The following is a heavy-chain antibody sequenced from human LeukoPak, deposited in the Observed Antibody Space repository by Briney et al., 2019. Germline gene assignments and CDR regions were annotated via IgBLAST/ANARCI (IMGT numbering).Heavy chain of an antibody. CDR2: ISYGGSSE. V-gene: IGHV3-30*03. CDR3: ARDPYSGNYGAYYYYMDV. Sequence: GRSLRLSCAASGFIFNNYGMHRVRQAPGKGLEWVAVISYGGSSEYYADSVRGRFTISRDNSKNTLYLQMNSLGAEDTAVYYCARDPYSGNYGAYYYYMDVWGKGTTVTISS. CDR1: GFIFNNYG. D-gene: IGHD1-26*01. J-gene: IGHJ6*03.